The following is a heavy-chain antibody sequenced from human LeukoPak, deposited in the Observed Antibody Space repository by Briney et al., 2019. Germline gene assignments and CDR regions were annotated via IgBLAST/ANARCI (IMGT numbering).Heavy chain of an antibody. V-gene: IGHV3-30-3*01. CDR2: ISYDGSNK. CDR3: AREVSSSSSSYYYYGMDV. D-gene: IGHD6-6*01. CDR1: GFTFSSYA. Sequence: GGSLRLSCAASGFTFSSYAMHWVRQAPGKGLEWVAVISYDGSNKCYADSVKGRFTISRDNSKNTLYLQMNSLRAEDTAVYYCAREVSSSSSSYYYYGMDVWDQGTTVTVSS. J-gene: IGHJ6*02.